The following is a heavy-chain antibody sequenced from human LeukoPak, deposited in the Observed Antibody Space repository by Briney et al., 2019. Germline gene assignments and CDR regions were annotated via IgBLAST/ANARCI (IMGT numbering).Heavy chain of an antibody. Sequence: SVKVSCKASGGTFSSYAISWVRQAPGQGLEWMGGIIPIFGTANYAQKFQGRVTITADESTSTAYMELSSLRSEDTAVFYCATGGSLAAAPHRYYFDYWGLGTPVTVSS. CDR3: ATGGSLAAAPHRYYFDY. V-gene: IGHV1-69*13. CDR1: GGTFSSYA. J-gene: IGHJ4*02. D-gene: IGHD6-19*01. CDR2: IIPIFGTA.